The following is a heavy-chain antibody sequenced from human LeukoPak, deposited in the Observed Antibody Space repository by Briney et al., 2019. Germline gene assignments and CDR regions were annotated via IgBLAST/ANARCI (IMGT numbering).Heavy chain of an antibody. Sequence: ASVKVSFKASGYTFTSYDINWVRQATGPGLEWMGWMNPNSGNTSYAQKFQVRVTMTRNTSISTAYMELSSLRSDDTAADYYARGGSDFWGGCYGNGFDPWGQGTLVTVSS. D-gene: IGHD3-3*01. CDR3: ARGGSDFWGGCYGNGFDP. CDR2: MNPNSGNT. CDR1: GYTFTSYD. J-gene: IGHJ5*02. V-gene: IGHV1-8*01.